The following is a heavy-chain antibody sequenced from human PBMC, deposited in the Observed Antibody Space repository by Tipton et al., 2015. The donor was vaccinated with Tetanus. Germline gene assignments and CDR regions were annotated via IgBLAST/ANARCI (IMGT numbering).Heavy chain of an antibody. Sequence: QSGAEVKKPGASVKVSCKASGYTFTGYYMHWVRQAPGQELEWMGWINPNSGGTNYAQKFQGRVTMTRDTSISTAYMELSRLRSDDTAVYYCARDEALAEPSYSDYWGQGTLVTVSS. J-gene: IGHJ4*02. D-gene: IGHD1-14*01. CDR2: INPNSGGT. CDR3: ARDEALAEPSYSDY. CDR1: GYTFTGYY. V-gene: IGHV1-2*02.